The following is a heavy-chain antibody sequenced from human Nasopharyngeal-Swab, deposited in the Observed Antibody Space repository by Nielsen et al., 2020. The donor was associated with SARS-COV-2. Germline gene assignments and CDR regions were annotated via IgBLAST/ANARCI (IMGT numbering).Heavy chain of an antibody. J-gene: IGHJ4*02. Sequence: GESLKISCAASGFTFSSYSMNWVRPAPGKGLEWVSYISSSSSTIYYADSVKGRFTTSRDNAKNSLYLQMNSLRAEDTAVYYCARGPDYDFWSGYSKSIDYWGQGTLVTVSS. CDR2: ISSSSSTI. CDR3: ARGPDYDFWSGYSKSIDY. D-gene: IGHD3-3*01. CDR1: GFTFSSYS. V-gene: IGHV3-48*04.